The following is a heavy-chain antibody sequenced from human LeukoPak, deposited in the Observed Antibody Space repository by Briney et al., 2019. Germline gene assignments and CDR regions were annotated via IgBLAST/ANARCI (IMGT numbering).Heavy chain of an antibody. Sequence: SETLSLTCAVYGVSFRGYYWSWIRQPPRKGLEWVGGNNHIGSTNYHPSIKSRVTISVDTSKNRFSVKLSSVTAADTAVYYCARGFGIVVVPAAIRRNWFDPWGQGTLVTVPS. D-gene: IGHD2-2*01. V-gene: IGHV4-34*01. CDR2: NNHIGST. J-gene: IGHJ5*02. CDR1: GVSFRGYY. CDR3: ARGFGIVVVPAAIRRNWFDP.